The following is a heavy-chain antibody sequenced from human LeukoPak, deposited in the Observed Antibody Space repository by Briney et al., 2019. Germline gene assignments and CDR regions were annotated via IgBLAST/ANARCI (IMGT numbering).Heavy chain of an antibody. CDR3: ARSTGYSYGYRLDY. D-gene: IGHD5-18*01. J-gene: IGHJ4*02. Sequence: GGSLRLSYAASGFTFSDYYMSWIRQAPGKGLEWVSYISSSSSCTNYADSVKGRFTISRDNAKNSLYLQMNSLRAEDTAVYYCARSTGYSYGYRLDYWGQGTLVTVSS. CDR1: GFTFSDYY. V-gene: IGHV3-11*06. CDR2: ISSSSSCT.